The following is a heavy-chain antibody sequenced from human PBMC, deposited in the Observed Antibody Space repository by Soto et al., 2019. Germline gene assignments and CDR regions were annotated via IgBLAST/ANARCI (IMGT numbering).Heavy chain of an antibody. J-gene: IGHJ5*02. CDR3: VRGDSTGSTTGWFDP. CDR1: GYTFTRYS. D-gene: IGHD6-19*01. V-gene: IGHV1-18*04. Sequence: QVQLVQSGAEVKKPGASVQVSCKASGYTFTRYSINWVRQAPGQGLEWVGWISTYNGDTTYAQKFQGRVTLTTDTPRTTTYMDLRRLTSDDDAGYFCVRGDSTGSTTGWFDPWGQGTLVTVSS. CDR2: ISTYNGDT.